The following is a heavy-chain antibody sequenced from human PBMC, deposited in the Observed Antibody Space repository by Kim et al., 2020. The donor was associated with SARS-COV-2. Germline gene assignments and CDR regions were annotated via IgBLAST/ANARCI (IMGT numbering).Heavy chain of an antibody. CDR3: ARLGPGLLNWFDP. D-gene: IGHD1-26*01. V-gene: IGHV4-39*01. Sequence: YAPSLKSRVTISVDTSKNQFSLKLSSATAADTAVYYCARLGPGLLNWFDPWGQGTLVTVSS. J-gene: IGHJ5*02.